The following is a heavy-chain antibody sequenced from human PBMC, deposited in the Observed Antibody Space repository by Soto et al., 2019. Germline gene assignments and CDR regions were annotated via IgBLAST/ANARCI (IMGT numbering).Heavy chain of an antibody. CDR2: SRNRTRSYST. D-gene: IGHD5-18*01. J-gene: IGHJ4*02. V-gene: IGHV3-72*01. CDR3: ARGLPDFDY. CDR1: GFTFSDYY. Sequence: EVQLVESGGGLVQPGGSLRLSCAASGFTFSDYYMDWVRQAPGKGLEWVARSRNRTRSYSTDYAASVKGRCTISRDDSKRSVYLQMNSLKTEDTAVYYCARGLPDFDYWGQGILVTVSS.